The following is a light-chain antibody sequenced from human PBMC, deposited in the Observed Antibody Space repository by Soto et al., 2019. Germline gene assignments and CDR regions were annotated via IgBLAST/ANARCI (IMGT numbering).Light chain of an antibody. CDR2: GAS. CDR3: QQSYRSPHT. J-gene: IGKJ2*01. Sequence: DIQMTQSPSSLSASVGDRVTVTCRASQSINSYLNWYQQKPGKAPTLLIYGASSLQSGVPSRFSGGGSRTDFTLTISSLQPEDFATYYCQQSYRSPHTFGQGTKLEIK. CDR1: QSINSY. V-gene: IGKV1-39*01.